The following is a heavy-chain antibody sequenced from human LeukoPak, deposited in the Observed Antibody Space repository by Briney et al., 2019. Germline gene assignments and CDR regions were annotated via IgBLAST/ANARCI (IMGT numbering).Heavy chain of an antibody. CDR3: AKMRWLQYYYFDS. Sequence: GGSLRLSCAASGFTFSNYVMSWVRQAPGKGLEWVSDISGSGDSTFYADSVKGWFTISRDNSKNTLYLQMNSLRAEDTAVYYCAKMRWLQYYYFDSWGQGTLVTVSS. V-gene: IGHV3-23*01. CDR2: ISGSGDST. D-gene: IGHD5-24*01. CDR1: GFTFSNYV. J-gene: IGHJ4*02.